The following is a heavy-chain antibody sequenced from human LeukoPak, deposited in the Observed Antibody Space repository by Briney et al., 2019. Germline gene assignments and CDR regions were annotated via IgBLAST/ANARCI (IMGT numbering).Heavy chain of an antibody. V-gene: IGHV4-59*01. J-gene: IGHJ3*02. CDR1: GGSISSYY. CDR3: ASFKEDAFDI. CDR2: IYYSGST. Sequence: PSETLSLTCTVFGGSISSYYWSWIRQPPGKGLEWIGYIYYSGSTNYNPSLKSRVTISVDTSKNQFSLKLSSVTAADTAVYYCASFKEDAFDIWGQGTMVTVSS.